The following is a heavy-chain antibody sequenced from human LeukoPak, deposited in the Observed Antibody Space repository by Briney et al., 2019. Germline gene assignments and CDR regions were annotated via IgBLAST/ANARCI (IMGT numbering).Heavy chain of an antibody. CDR3: ARTGAGYYYYYMDV. CDR2: IYRSGST. V-gene: IGHV4-38-2*02. D-gene: IGHD1-26*01. Sequence: PSETLSLTCTVSGYSISSGYYWGWIRQPPGKGLEWIGTIYRSGSTYSNPSLRGRVTISVDTSKNQFSLKLSSVTAADTAVYYCARTGAGYYYYYMDVWGEGTTVTVSS. J-gene: IGHJ6*03. CDR1: GYSISSGYY.